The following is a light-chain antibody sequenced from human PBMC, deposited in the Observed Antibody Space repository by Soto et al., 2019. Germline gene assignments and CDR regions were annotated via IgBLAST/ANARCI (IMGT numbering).Light chain of an antibody. V-gene: IGKV1-39*01. CDR3: QQLHDYPIT. Sequence: DIQMTQSPSSLSASVGDRVTITCRASQNINNYLNWYQQRPGKAPKLLIYAASTLQSGVPSRFSGSGSGTDFTLTISSLQPEDFATYYCQQLHDYPITFGQGTRLEI. J-gene: IGKJ5*01. CDR1: QNINNY. CDR2: AAS.